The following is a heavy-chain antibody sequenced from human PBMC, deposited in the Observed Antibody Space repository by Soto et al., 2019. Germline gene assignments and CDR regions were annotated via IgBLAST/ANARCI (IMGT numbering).Heavy chain of an antibody. CDR3: ARLDYGDYVFDY. V-gene: IGHV4-31*03. CDR1: GGSISSGGYY. D-gene: IGHD4-17*01. J-gene: IGHJ4*02. Sequence: SETLSLTCTVSGGSISSGGYYWSWIRQHPGKGLEWIGYIYYSGSTYYNPSLKSRVTISVDTSKNQFSLKLSSVTAADTAVYYCARLDYGDYVFDYWGQGTLVTVSS. CDR2: IYYSGST.